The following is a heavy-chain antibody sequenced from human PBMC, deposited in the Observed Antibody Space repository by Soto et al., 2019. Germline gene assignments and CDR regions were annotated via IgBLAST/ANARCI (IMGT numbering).Heavy chain of an antibody. V-gene: IGHV3-64*01. CDR3: ASLDIVATRS. J-gene: IGHJ4*02. CDR2: ISSNGGST. D-gene: IGHD5-12*01. CDR1: GFTFSSYA. Sequence: PGGSLRLSCAASGFTFSSYAMHWVRQAPGKGLEYVSAISSNGGSTYYAKTVKGKFTNSRDNSKNTLYLQMGSLRAEDMAVYYCASLDIVATRSWGQGTLVTVSS.